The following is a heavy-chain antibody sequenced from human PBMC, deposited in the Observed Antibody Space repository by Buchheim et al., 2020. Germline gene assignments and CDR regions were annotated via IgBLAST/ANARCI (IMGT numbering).Heavy chain of an antibody. CDR1: GFTFRHYN. D-gene: IGHD2/OR15-2a*01. CDR3: AAEGAISRTFYVDNYFQL. J-gene: IGHJ4*02. V-gene: IGHV3-30*03. Sequence: QVKLVASGGGVVQPGKSLRLSCASSGFTFRHYNMHWVRQAPGKGLEWVSMVSSDGNDQNYGHPVKGRFIISRDNSRRTVFLYMNDLRPEDTAIYYCAAEGAISRTFYVDNYFQLWGLGTL. CDR2: VSSDGNDQ.